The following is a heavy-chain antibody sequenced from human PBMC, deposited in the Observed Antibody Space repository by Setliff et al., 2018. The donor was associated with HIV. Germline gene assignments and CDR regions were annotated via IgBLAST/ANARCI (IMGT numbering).Heavy chain of an antibody. V-gene: IGHV4-31*03. Sequence: PSETLSLTCTVSGASVSSGGHYWSWIRQHPEKGLEWIGYIYYSEKTNYNPSLKSRVSISVDTSKNQFSLKLSSVTAADTAVYYCARAPVVTAQPNHFDFWGQGMLVTVSS. CDR2: IYYSEKT. CDR1: GASVSSGGHY. CDR3: ARAPVVTAQPNHFDF. D-gene: IGHD2-21*02. J-gene: IGHJ4*02.